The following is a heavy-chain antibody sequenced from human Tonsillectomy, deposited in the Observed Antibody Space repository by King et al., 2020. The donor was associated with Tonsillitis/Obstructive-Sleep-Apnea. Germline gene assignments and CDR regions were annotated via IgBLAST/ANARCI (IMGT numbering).Heavy chain of an antibody. CDR2: IKSKTDGGTT. Sequence: VQLVESGGGLVKPGGSLRLSCAASEFTFSNAWMSWVRQAPGKGLEWVGRIKSKTDGGTTDYAAPVKGRFTILRDDSTSTLYLQMTSLKIEDTAVYYCTTGPGYNGNDGYPFDYWGQGTLVTVSS. V-gene: IGHV3-15*01. CDR3: TTGPGYNGNDGYPFDY. D-gene: IGHD1-1*01. CDR1: EFTFSNAW. J-gene: IGHJ4*02.